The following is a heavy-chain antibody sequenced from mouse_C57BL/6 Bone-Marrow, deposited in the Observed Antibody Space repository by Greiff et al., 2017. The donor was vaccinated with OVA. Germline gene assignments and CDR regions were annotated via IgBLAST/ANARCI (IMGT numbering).Heavy chain of an antibody. CDR3: ARHEDCYDASYFDY. D-gene: IGHD2-12*01. Sequence: VMLVESGPELVKPGASVKISCKASGYAFSSSWMNWVKQRPGKGLEWIGRIYPGDGDTNYNGKVKGKATLTADKSSSTAYMQLSSLTSEDSAVYFCARHEDCYDASYFDYWGQGTTLTVSS. CDR2: IYPGDGDT. J-gene: IGHJ2*01. V-gene: IGHV1-82*01. CDR1: GYAFSSSW.